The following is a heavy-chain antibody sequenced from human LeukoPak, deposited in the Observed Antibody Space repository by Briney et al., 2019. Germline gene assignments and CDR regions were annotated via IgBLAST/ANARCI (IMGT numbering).Heavy chain of an antibody. CDR1: GGTFSSYA. Sequence: SVKVSCKASGGTFSSYAISWVRQAPGQGLEWMGGIIPIFGTANYAQKFQGRVTITADESTSTAYMELSSLRSEETAVYYCAREFCGGDCYDYYFDYWGQGTLVTVSS. V-gene: IGHV1-69*13. CDR2: IIPIFGTA. CDR3: AREFCGGDCYDYYFDY. J-gene: IGHJ4*02. D-gene: IGHD2-21*02.